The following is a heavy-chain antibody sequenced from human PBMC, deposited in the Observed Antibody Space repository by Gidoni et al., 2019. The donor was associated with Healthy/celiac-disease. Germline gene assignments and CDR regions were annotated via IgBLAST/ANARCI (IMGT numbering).Heavy chain of an antibody. D-gene: IGHD5-18*01. CDR2: ISSSGSTI. CDR1: GFTFSSYE. Sequence: EVQLVESGGGLVQPGGSLRLSCAASGFTFSSYEMNWVRQAPGKGLEWVSYISSSGSTIYLADSVKGRFTISRDNAKNSLYLKMNSLRAEDTAVYYCARERYSYGPGDYWGQGTLVTVSS. V-gene: IGHV3-48*03. CDR3: ARERYSYGPGDY. J-gene: IGHJ4*02.